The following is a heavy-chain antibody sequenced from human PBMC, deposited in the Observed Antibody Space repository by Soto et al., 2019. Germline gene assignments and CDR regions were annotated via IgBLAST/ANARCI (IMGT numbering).Heavy chain of an antibody. D-gene: IGHD2-15*01. J-gene: IGHJ6*02. CDR1: GFMFSNYA. CDR2: IRGSGSTT. CDR3: VRLGFCSGASCNHYFYYYAMDV. V-gene: IGHV3-23*01. Sequence: EVQLLESGGGLVQPGGSLRLSCAASGFMFSNYAMNWVRQAPGKGLEWVSEIRGSGSTTYYADSVKGRFTISRDNSEDTLYLQMNSLRAEDTAVYYCVRLGFCSGASCNHYFYYYAMDVWGQGTTVIVSS.